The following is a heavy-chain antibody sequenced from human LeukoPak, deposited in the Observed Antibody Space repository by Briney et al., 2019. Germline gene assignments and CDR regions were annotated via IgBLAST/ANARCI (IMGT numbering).Heavy chain of an antibody. CDR3: ARAHLLAAASTGDY. Sequence: GGSLRLSCVASGFTFSSYEMSWVRQAPGKGLEWASYISSGGSTKYYADSVKGRFTISRDNAKNSLYLQMNSLRAEDTAVYYCARAHLLAAASTGDYWGQGTLVIVSS. V-gene: IGHV3-48*03. CDR2: ISSGGSTK. J-gene: IGHJ4*02. CDR1: GFTFSSYE. D-gene: IGHD6-13*01.